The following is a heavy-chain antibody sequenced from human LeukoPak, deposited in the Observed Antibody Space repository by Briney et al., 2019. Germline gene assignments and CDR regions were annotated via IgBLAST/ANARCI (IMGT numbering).Heavy chain of an antibody. V-gene: IGHV3-48*03. Sequence: PGGSLRLSCAASGFTFSNYEMNWVRQAPGKGLEWVSYISSSGRTIYYADSVKGRFTISRDNAKNSLYLQMSSLRTADTAVYYCSSSTAIGYWGQGTLVTVSS. CDR2: ISSSGRTI. CDR1: GFTFSNYE. CDR3: SSSTAIGY. J-gene: IGHJ4*02.